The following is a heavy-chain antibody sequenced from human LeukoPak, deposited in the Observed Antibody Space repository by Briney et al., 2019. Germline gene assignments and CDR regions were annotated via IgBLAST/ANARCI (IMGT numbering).Heavy chain of an antibody. D-gene: IGHD3-10*01. J-gene: IGHJ6*02. CDR3: ARKVYGSGSLGMDV. V-gene: IGHV1-18*01. CDR1: GYTFTSYG. Sequence: ASVKVSCKASGYTFTSYGISWVRQAPGQGLEWMGWISAYNGNTNYAQKLQGRVTMTTDTSTSTAYMELRSLRSDDTAVYYCARKVYGSGSLGMDVWGQGTTVTVSS. CDR2: ISAYNGNT.